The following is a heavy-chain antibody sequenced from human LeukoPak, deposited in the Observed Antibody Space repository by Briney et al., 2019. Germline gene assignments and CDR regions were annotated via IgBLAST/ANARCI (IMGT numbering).Heavy chain of an antibody. J-gene: IGHJ4*02. CDR2: INPNSGGT. D-gene: IGHD3-16*02. Sequence: ASVKVSCKASGYTFTGSYMYWVRQAPGQGLEWVGWINPNSGGTKYVQKLLGRVTVTREKSIRTAYMELRRMRSEETAGYYCARGEGVNYRYSGFGYFNAVEDWGQGTLVTVSS. V-gene: IGHV1-2*02. CDR1: GYTFTGSY. CDR3: ARGEGVNYRYSGFGYFNAVED.